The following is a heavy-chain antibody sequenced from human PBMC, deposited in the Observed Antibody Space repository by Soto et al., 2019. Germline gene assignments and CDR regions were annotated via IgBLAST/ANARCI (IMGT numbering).Heavy chain of an antibody. CDR1: GGTFSSYA. CDR2: IIPIFGTA. V-gene: IGHV1-69*13. J-gene: IGHJ6*02. Sequence: GASVKVSCKASGGTFSSYAISWVRQAPGQGLEWMGGIIPIFGTANYAQKFQGRVTITADESTSTAYMELSSLRSEDTAVYYCAREPRERSHGMDVWGQGTTVTVSS. CDR3: AREPRERSHGMDV.